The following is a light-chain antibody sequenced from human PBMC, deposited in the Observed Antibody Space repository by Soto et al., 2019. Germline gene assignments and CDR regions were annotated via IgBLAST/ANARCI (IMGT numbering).Light chain of an antibody. J-gene: IGKJ1*01. Sequence: DVQMTQSPSSLSAAGGDGLTLTCRASQTVTSYLNWYQQKPGKAPKLLIYAASTLQSGVPSRFSGSGSGTEFTLTIISLQPEDFATYYCQQSYRFPKTLGRGTKVDIK. CDR3: QQSYRFPKT. CDR1: QTVTSY. V-gene: IGKV1-39*01. CDR2: AAS.